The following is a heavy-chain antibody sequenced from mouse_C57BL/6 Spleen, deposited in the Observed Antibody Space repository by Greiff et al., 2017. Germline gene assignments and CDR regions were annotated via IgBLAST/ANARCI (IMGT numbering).Heavy chain of an antibody. J-gene: IGHJ1*03. CDR3: ARSLPYWYFDV. V-gene: IGHV1-4*01. CDR2: INPSSGYT. D-gene: IGHD2-1*01. CDR1: GYTFTSYT. Sequence: QVHVKQSGAELARPGASVKMSCKASGYTFTSYTMHWVKQRPGQGLEWIGYINPSSGYTKYNQMFKDKASLTADKSSTTAYMLLSSLASEDSAVYYCARSLPYWYFDVWGTGTTVTVSS.